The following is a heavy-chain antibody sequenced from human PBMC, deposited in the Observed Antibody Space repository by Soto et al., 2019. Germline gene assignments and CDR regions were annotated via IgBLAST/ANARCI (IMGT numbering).Heavy chain of an antibody. CDR2: IIPIFGTA. Sequence: QVQLVQSGAEVKKPGSSVKVSCKASGGTFSSYAISWVRQAPGQGLEWMGGIIPIFGTANYAQKFQGRVTSTAHESTSTAYMELSSLSSEDTAVYYCARDAPYSSGCSSGGDAFDIWGQGTMVTVSS. J-gene: IGHJ3*02. V-gene: IGHV1-69*12. CDR1: GGTFSSYA. D-gene: IGHD6-19*01. CDR3: ARDAPYSSGCSSGGDAFDI.